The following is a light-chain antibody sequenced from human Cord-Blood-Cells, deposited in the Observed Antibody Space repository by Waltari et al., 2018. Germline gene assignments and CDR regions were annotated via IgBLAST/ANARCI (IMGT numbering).Light chain of an antibody. J-gene: IGKJ3*01. CDR1: QSVSSY. CDR2: DTS. CDR3: QQRSNWPLT. V-gene: IGKV3-11*01. Sequence: IVLTQSSATLSLSLGERATLSCRASQSVSSYLAWYQQKPGQAPRLLIYDTSNRATGIPARFSGSGSGTDFTLTISSLEPEDFAVYYGQQRSNWPLTFGPGTKVDIK.